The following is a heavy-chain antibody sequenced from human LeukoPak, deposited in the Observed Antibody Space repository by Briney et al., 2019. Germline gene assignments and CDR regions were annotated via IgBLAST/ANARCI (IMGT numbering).Heavy chain of an antibody. J-gene: IGHJ4*02. V-gene: IGHV3-30-3*01. CDR2: ISYDGSNK. CDR1: GFTFSSYA. CDR3: ARGPYDYVWGSYRPFDY. D-gene: IGHD3-16*02. Sequence: GRSLRLSCAASGFTFSSYAMHWVRQAPGKGLEWVAVISYDGSNKYYADSVKGRFTIPRDNSKNTLYLQMNSLRAEDTAVYYCARGPYDYVWGSYRPFDYWGQGTLVTVSS.